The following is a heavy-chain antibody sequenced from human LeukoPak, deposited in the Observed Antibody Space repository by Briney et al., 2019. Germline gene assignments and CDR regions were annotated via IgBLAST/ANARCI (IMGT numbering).Heavy chain of an antibody. CDR3: AGDSRGWTRVDH. J-gene: IGHJ4*02. CDR1: GFTVSSNY. CDR2: IYSGGST. V-gene: IGHV3-66*01. D-gene: IGHD6-19*01. Sequence: GGSLRLSCAASGFTVSSNYMSWVRQAPGKGLEWVSIIYSGGSTYYADSVKGRFTISRDNSKNTLYLQMNSLRAEDTAVYYCAGDSRGWTRVDHWGQGILVTVSS.